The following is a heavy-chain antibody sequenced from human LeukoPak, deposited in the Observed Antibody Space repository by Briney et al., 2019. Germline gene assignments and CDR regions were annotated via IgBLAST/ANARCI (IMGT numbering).Heavy chain of an antibody. D-gene: IGHD3-9*01. CDR1: GFIFRTFG. CDR3: AKDSPILTGYYRRVQKGYDY. J-gene: IGHJ4*02. CDR2: IRYDGSNT. Sequence: GGSLRLSCGASGFIFRTFGMHWVRQAPGKGLEWVTFIRYDGSNTYYADSVKGRFTISRDNSKNTLYLQMNSLRAEDTAVYYCAKDSPILTGYYRRVQKGYDYWGQGTLVTVSS. V-gene: IGHV3-30*02.